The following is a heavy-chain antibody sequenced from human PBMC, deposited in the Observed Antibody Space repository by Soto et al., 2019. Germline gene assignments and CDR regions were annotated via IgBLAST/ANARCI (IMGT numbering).Heavy chain of an antibody. Sequence: EVQLVESGGGLVKPGGSLRLSCAASGFTFSSHSVNWVRQAPGKGLEWVSCITATSSFIYYADSVKGRFTISRDNAKHSRYLQMDSLRVEDTAVYYCARGAVVGIGYFDLWGRGTLVTVSS. CDR2: ITATSSFI. V-gene: IGHV3-21*01. D-gene: IGHD6-19*01. CDR3: ARGAVVGIGYFDL. J-gene: IGHJ2*01. CDR1: GFTFSSHS.